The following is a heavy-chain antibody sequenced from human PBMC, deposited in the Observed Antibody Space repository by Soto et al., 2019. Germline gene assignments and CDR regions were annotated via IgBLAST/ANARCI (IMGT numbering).Heavy chain of an antibody. CDR3: AKAHDDYGDYFAL. D-gene: IGHD4-17*01. J-gene: IGHJ2*01. CDR2: ISYDGNNQ. Sequence: QVQLVESGGGVVQPGRSLRLSCEASGFTFSRYGMHWVRQAPGKGLEWVAVISYDGNNQYYADSMKGRFTISRDNSKNTLSLQMNSLRPEDTAVYYCAKAHDDYGDYFALWGRGTLVIVSS. CDR1: GFTFSRYG. V-gene: IGHV3-30*18.